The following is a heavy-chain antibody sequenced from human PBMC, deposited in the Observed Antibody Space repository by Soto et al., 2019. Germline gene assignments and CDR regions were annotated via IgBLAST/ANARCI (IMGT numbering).Heavy chain of an antibody. CDR2: ISPNGGST. CDR1: GFTFSSYP. J-gene: IGHJ4*02. D-gene: IGHD5-12*01. V-gene: IGHV3-64D*08. Sequence: GGSLRLSCSASGFTFSSYPMHWVRQAPGEGLEYVSAISPNGGSTYYADSVKGRITSSRDNSKNTLYLQLSNLRTEDTAVYYCLKAVANAPFDYWGQGTLVTVSS. CDR3: LKAVANAPFDY.